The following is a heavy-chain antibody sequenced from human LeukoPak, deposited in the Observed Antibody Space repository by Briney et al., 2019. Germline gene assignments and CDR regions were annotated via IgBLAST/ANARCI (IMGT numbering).Heavy chain of an antibody. CDR2: ISSSSRYI. V-gene: IGHV3-21*01. CDR1: GFTFSSYS. D-gene: IGHD4-17*01. J-gene: IGHJ4*02. Sequence: PGGSLRLSCAASGFTFSSYSMNWVRQAPGKGLEWVSSISSSSRYIYYADSVKGRFTISRDNAKNSLYLQMNSLRAEDTAVYYCARDFGAVGDYWRGDYWGQGTLVTVSS. CDR3: ARDFGAVGDYWRGDY.